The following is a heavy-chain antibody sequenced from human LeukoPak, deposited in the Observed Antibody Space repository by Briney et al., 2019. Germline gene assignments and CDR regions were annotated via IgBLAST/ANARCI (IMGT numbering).Heavy chain of an antibody. CDR2: IYSGGST. V-gene: IGHV3-66*01. J-gene: IGHJ4*02. D-gene: IGHD6-6*01. Sequence: GGSLRLSCAASGFTVSSNYMNWVRQAPGKGLEWVSVIYSGGSTYYADSVKGRFTISRDNSKNTLYLQMNSLRAEDTAVYYCARDPYSSSLYFDYWGQGTLVTVSS. CDR3: ARDPYSSSLYFDY. CDR1: GFTVSSNY.